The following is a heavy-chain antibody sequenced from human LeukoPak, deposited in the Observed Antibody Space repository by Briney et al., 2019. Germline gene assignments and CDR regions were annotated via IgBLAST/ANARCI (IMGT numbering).Heavy chain of an antibody. CDR1: GGSISSEDYY. J-gene: IGHJ4*02. CDR2: IYYSRST. Sequence: SQTLSLTCTVSGGSISSEDYYWSWLRQPPGKGLEWIGYIYYSRSTYYNPSLKSRVIISEDTSKNQFSLKLSSVTAADTAVYYCARGTRVAATGPNDYWGQGTLVTVSS. V-gene: IGHV4-30-4*01. D-gene: IGHD6-13*01. CDR3: ARGTRVAATGPNDY.